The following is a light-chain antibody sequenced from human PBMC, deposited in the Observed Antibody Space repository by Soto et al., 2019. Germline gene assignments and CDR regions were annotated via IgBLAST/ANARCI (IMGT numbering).Light chain of an antibody. CDR2: DVS. CDR3: SSYTSSSTLLYV. CDR1: SSDVGGYNY. J-gene: IGLJ1*01. V-gene: IGLV2-14*01. Sequence: QSVLTQPASVSGSPGQSITISCTGTSSDVGGYNYVSWYQQHPGKAPKLMIYDVSNRPSGVSNRFSGSKSGNTASLTISGLQAEDEADYYCSSYTSSSTLLYVFGTGTKLTVX.